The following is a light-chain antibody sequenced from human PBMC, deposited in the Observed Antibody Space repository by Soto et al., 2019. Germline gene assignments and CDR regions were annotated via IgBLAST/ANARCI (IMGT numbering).Light chain of an antibody. J-gene: IGLJ2*01. CDR3: SSYSGTNNLLI. V-gene: IGLV2-8*01. CDR2: EVS. CDR1: SNDVGNYNY. Sequence: QSALTQPPSASGSPGQLVTISCTGTSNDVGNYNYVSWYQQHPGKAPKVLISEVSKRPSGVPDRFSGSKSGNMASLTVSGLQAEDEADYYCSSYSGTNNLLIFGGGTKLTVL.